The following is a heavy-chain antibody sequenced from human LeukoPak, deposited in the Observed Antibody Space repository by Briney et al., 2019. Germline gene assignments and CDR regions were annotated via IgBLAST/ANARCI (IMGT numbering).Heavy chain of an antibody. CDR3: ARGRMVRGVITHNWFDP. V-gene: IGHV3-30*03. CDR2: ISYDGSNK. CDR1: GFTFSSYG. Sequence: GGSLRLSCAASGFTFSSYGMHWVRQAPGKGLEWVAVISYDGSNKYYADSVKGRFTISRDNSKNTLYLQMNSLRAEDTAVYYCARGRMVRGVITHNWFDPWGQGTLVTVSS. J-gene: IGHJ5*02. D-gene: IGHD3-10*01.